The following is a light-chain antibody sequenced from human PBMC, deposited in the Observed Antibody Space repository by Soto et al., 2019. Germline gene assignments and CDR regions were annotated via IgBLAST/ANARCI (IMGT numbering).Light chain of an antibody. CDR2: GAS. Sequence: EIVLTQSPGTLSLSPGERATLSCRASQSVISNFLAWYQQKPGQAPRLLIYGASNRATGIPDKFNGSGSGTDFTLTISRLEPEDFAMYYCQQYGSSPRTFGQGTKVEIK. CDR1: QSVISNF. V-gene: IGKV3-20*01. J-gene: IGKJ1*01. CDR3: QQYGSSPRT.